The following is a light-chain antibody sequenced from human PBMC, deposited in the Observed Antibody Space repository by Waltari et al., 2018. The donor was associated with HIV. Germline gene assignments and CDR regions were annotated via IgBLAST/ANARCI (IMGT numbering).Light chain of an antibody. J-gene: IGLJ2*01. CDR2: EVS. CDR3: SSYAGSNNLL. CDR1: SSDVGSYNF. Sequence: QSALTQPPSASGSPGQSVTISCTGTSSDVGSYNFVSWYKQHPGKAPSLLIFEVSKRPAGVPDRFSGAKSGNTAYLTVSGLQPEDEADYYCSSYAGSNNLLFGGGTKLTVL. V-gene: IGLV2-8*01.